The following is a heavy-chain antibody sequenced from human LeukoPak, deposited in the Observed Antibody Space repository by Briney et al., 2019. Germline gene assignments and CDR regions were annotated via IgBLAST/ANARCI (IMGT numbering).Heavy chain of an antibody. J-gene: IGHJ4*02. D-gene: IGHD2-2*01. CDR3: ARERSYAQIYFDY. V-gene: IGHV1-69*04. Sequence: SVKVSCKASGGTFSSYAISWVRQAPGQGLEWMGRIIPILGIANYAQKFQGRVTITADKSTSTAYMELSSLRSEDTAVYYCARERSYAQIYFDYWGQGTLVTVSS. CDR2: IIPILGIA. CDR1: GGTFSSYA.